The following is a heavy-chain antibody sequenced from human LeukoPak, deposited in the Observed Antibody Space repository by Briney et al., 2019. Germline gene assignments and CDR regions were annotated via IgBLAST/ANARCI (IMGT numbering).Heavy chain of an antibody. J-gene: IGHJ4*02. CDR1: GGSIRGYY. Sequence: SETLSLTCAVSGGSIRGYYWSWIRQPAGKGLEWIGRIYTSGSTNYNPSLKSRVTMSVDTSKNQFSLKLSSVTAADTAVYYCARDPTLATVPIWGQGTLVTVSS. V-gene: IGHV4-4*07. D-gene: IGHD5-12*01. CDR3: ARDPTLATVPI. CDR2: IYTSGST.